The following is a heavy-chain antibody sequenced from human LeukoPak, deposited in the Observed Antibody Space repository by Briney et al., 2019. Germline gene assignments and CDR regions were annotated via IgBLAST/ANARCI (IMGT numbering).Heavy chain of an antibody. Sequence: KPSETLSLTCAVYGGSFSGYYWSWIRQPPGKGLEWIGEINHSGSTNYNPSLKSRVTISVDTSKNQFSLKLSSVTAADTAVYYCARALEATYYYYYYMDVWGKGTTVTVSS. J-gene: IGHJ6*03. CDR3: ARALEATYYYYYYMDV. V-gene: IGHV4-34*01. D-gene: IGHD1-1*01. CDR2: INHSGST. CDR1: GGSFSGYY.